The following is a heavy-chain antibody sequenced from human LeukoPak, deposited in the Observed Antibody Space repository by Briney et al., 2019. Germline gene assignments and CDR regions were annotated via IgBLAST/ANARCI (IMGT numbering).Heavy chain of an antibody. J-gene: IGHJ4*02. V-gene: IGHV3-7*01. CDR2: IKDDGSLK. CDR3: ARRFRD. CDR1: GFSFSSYA. Sequence: GGSLRLSCTASGFSFSSYAMSWVRRAPGKGLEWVSYIKDDGSLKTYADSVKGRFTISRDNARNSLYLQMNSLRVEDTAIYYCARRFRDWGQGTLVTVSS. D-gene: IGHD3-16*01.